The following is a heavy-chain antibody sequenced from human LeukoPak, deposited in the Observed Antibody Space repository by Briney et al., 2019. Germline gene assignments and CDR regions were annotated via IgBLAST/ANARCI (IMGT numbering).Heavy chain of an antibody. CDR3: ARGLITGAAGTYYYYGMDV. CDR1: GFIFSRYG. CDR2: ISNSGGST. D-gene: IGHD6-13*01. Sequence: GGSLRLSCVASGFIFSRYGMHWVRQAPGKGLEYVSAISNSGGSTYYANSVKGRFTISRDNYKNTLYLQMGSLRGEDMAVYYCARGLITGAAGTYYYYGMDVWGQGPTVTVSS. J-gene: IGHJ6*02. V-gene: IGHV3-64*01.